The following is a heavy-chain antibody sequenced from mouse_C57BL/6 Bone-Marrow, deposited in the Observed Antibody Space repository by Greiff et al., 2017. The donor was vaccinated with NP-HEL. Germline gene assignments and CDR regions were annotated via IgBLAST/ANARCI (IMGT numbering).Heavy chain of an antibody. CDR3: TTDGSSFYAMDY. J-gene: IGHJ4*01. CDR2: IDPENGDT. V-gene: IGHV14-4*01. Sequence: EVQLQQSGAELVRPGASVKLSCTASGFNIKDDYMHWVKQRPEQGLEWIGWIDPENGDTEYASKFQGKATITADTSSNTAYLQLSSLTFEDTAVYYCTTDGSSFYAMDYWGQGTSVTVSS. D-gene: IGHD1-1*01. CDR1: GFNIKDDY.